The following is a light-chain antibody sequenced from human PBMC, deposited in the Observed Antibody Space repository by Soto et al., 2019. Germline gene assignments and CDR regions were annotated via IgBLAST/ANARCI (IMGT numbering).Light chain of an antibody. J-gene: IGLJ3*02. Sequence: QSALTQPASVSGSPGQSITISCAGTSSDVGGYNYVSWYQQHPDKAPKLMIYEVINRPSGVSNRCSGSKSGNTASLTISGLQAEDEADYYCTSYTNSGTWVFGGGTKLTVL. V-gene: IGLV2-14*01. CDR1: SSDVGGYNY. CDR2: EVI. CDR3: TSYTNSGTWV.